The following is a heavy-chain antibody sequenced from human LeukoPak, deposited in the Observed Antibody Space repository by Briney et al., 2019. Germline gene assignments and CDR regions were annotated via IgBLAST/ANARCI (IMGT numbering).Heavy chain of an antibody. Sequence: PSETLSLTCTVSGGSISSSSYYWGWIRQPPGKGLEWIGSIYYTGSTSYNPSLKSRVTMSLDASKNQFSLELNSVTPADTAVYYCARVAVGATGYYYYYMDVWGKGTTVTVSS. V-gene: IGHV4-39*07. J-gene: IGHJ6*03. CDR2: IYYTGST. CDR3: ARVAVGATGYYYYYMDV. D-gene: IGHD1-26*01. CDR1: GGSISSSSYY.